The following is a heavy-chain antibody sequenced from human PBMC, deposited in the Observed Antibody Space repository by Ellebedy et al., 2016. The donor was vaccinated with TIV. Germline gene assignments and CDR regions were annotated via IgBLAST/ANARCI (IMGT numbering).Heavy chain of an antibody. J-gene: IGHJ6*02. V-gene: IGHV1-24*01. D-gene: IGHD2-2*01. CDR1: GYTLTELS. CDR3: ATTTYCSSTSCPANYYYGMDV. Sequence: ASVKVSXXVSGYTLTELSMHWVRQAPGKGLEWMGGFDPEDGETIYAQKFQGRVTMTEDTSTDTAYMELSSLRSEDTAVYYCATTTYCSSTSCPANYYYGMDVWGQGTTVTVSS. CDR2: FDPEDGET.